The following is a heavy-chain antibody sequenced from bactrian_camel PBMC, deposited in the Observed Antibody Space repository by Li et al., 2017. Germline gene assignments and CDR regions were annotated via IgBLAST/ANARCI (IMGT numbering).Heavy chain of an antibody. Sequence: VQLVESGGGSVQAGGSLRLSCVASGYPYCMGWFRQAPGKERVGVARIENRGGTTDYADSVKGRFTISRDNAKRTVYLEMKTLKPGDTAVYYCAADLDLRCHLRSIYEYNYWGQGTQVTVS. CDR2: IENRGGTT. J-gene: IGHJ4*01. D-gene: IGHD1*01. CDR3: AADLDLRCHLRSIYEYNY. V-gene: IGHV3S63*01. CDR1: GYPYC.